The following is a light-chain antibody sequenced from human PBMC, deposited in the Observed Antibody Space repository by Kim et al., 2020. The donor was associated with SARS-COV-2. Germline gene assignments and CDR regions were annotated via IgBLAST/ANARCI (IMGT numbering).Light chain of an antibody. CDR2: GAS. V-gene: IGKV1-17*01. J-gene: IGKJ5*01. CDR1: QNIRND. Sequence: ASVGDRVTITCRTSQNIRNDLGWYEQNPGRAPKRLIYGASTLQSGVPSRFSGSGSETGFTLTISSLQPEDFATYFCLQHNTYPITFGQGTRLEI. CDR3: LQHNTYPIT.